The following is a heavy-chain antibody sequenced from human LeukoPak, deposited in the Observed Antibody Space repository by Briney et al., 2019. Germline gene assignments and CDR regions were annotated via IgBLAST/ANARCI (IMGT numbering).Heavy chain of an antibody. CDR3: GRVSTAVSLAIGY. CDR2: ISISSRYM. CDR1: AFTFSNYN. V-gene: IGHV3-21*01. Sequence: GGSLRLSCAASAFTFSNYNMSWVRHAPGKGREWVSFISISSRYMYYADSVKGPFTISTDNAEKSLCLQRNSLIAEHTAVYYCGRVSTAVSLAIGYWGQGTLVTVST. J-gene: IGHJ4*02.